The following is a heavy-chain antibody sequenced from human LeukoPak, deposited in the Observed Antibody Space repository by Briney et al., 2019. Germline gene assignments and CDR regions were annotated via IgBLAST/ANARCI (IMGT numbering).Heavy chain of an antibody. CDR3: ASRARPGYYYGMDV. D-gene: IGHD6-6*01. CDR2: ISSDGRT. CDR1: GLTVISNY. V-gene: IGHV3-66*01. Sequence: PGGSLRLSCAASGLTVISNYMSWIRQAPGKGLECVSIISSDGRTSYADSVRGRFTISRDNSKNTLYLQMNSPRAEDTAVYYCASRARPGYYYGMDVWGQGTTVTVSS. J-gene: IGHJ6*02.